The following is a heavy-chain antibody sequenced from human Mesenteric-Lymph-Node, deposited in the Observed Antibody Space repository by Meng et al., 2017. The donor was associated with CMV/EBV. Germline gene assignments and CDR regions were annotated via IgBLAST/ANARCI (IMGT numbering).Heavy chain of an antibody. V-gene: IGHV3-21*01. CDR2: ISSSSSYI. J-gene: IGHJ6*02. CDR1: GFTFSNAW. D-gene: IGHD1-26*01. CDR3: ASYRTAYYYYGMDV. Sequence: GESLKISCAASGFTFSNAWMSWVRQAPGKGLEWVSSISSSSSYIYYADSVKGRFTISRDNAKNSLYLQMNSLRAEDTAVYYCASYRTAYYYYGMDVWGQGTTVTVSS.